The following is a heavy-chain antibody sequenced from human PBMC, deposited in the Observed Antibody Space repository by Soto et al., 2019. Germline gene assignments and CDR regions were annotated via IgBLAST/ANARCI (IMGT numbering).Heavy chain of an antibody. CDR3: AREETAWPLAYGLDV. J-gene: IGHJ6*02. V-gene: IGHV3-21*01. CDR1: GFSFSTYS. Sequence: LRLSCAASGFSFSTYSMHWVRQAPGKGLEWVSSIGRRSDIYYADSVKGRFTISRDNAKNSVSLQMNSLRDEDTAVYYCAREETAWPLAYGLDVWGQGTTVTVSS. D-gene: IGHD2-21*02. CDR2: IGRRSDI.